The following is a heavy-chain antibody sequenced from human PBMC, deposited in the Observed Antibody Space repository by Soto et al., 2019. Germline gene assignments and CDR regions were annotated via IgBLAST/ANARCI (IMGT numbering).Heavy chain of an antibody. CDR3: ARVTRWLRRGGKRTIGAYYYYYGMDV. J-gene: IGHJ6*02. V-gene: IGHV1-46*01. D-gene: IGHD5-12*01. Sequence: ASVKVSCKASGYTFTSYYMHWVRQAPGQGLEWMGIINPSGGSTSYAQKFQGRVAMTRDTSTSTVYMELSSLRSEDTAVYYCARVTRWLRRGGKRTIGAYYYYYGMDVWG. CDR2: INPSGGST. CDR1: GYTFTSYY.